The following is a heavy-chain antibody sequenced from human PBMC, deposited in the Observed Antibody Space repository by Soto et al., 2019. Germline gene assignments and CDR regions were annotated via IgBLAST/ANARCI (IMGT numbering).Heavy chain of an antibody. Sequence: QLQLQESGPGLVKPSETLSLTCTVSGGSISNSGYFWGWVRQPPGKGLEWIGNIDNSGSTYYNPSLKSRVTISVDTSRNQFSLRLSSVTAADTAVYYCARRDSGRPLDVWGQGTMVTVSS. D-gene: IGHD1-26*01. CDR1: GGSISNSGYF. CDR2: IDNSGST. V-gene: IGHV4-39*01. J-gene: IGHJ3*01. CDR3: ARRDSGRPLDV.